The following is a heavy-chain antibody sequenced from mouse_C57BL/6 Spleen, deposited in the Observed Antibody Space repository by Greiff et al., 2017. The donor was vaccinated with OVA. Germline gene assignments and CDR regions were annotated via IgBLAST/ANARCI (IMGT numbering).Heavy chain of an antibody. Sequence: EVQRVESGAELVRPGASVKLSCTASGFNIKDYYMHWVKQRPEQGLEWIGRLDPEDGDTEYAPKFQGKATMTADTSSHTAYLQLSSLTSEDTAVYYCTTQIYYGNYVGAYWGQGTLVTVSA. V-gene: IGHV14-1*01. CDR2: LDPEDGDT. D-gene: IGHD2-1*01. CDR3: TTQIYYGNYVGAY. J-gene: IGHJ3*01. CDR1: GFNIKDYY.